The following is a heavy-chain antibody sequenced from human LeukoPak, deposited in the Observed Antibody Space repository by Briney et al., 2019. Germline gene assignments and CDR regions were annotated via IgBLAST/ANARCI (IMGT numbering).Heavy chain of an antibody. V-gene: IGHV4-28*01. CDR1: GYSISRNNW. J-gene: IGHJ4*02. Sequence: SETLSLTCAVSGYSISRNNWWAWIRQPPGKGLEWIGYIYYSGSTYYNPYNPSLTSRVTMSVDTSKNQFSLKLTSVTAADTAVYFCARWAAGSGTSGFDYWGQGNLVTVSS. CDR3: ARWAAGSGTSGFDY. CDR2: IYYSGST. D-gene: IGHD3-10*01.